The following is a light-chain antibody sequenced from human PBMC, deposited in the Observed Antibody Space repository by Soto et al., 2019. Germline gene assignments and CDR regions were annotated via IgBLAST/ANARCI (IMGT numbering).Light chain of an antibody. CDR2: EVY. J-gene: IGLJ1*01. Sequence: QSALTQPPSAYGSTRQSVTISCTGTSSDVGGYNYVSWYQHHPGKAPKLIIYEVYKRPSGVPDRFSGSKSGNTAALTVSGLQAEDEADYYCSSYVGTNSYVFGTGTKVTVL. V-gene: IGLV2-8*01. CDR1: SSDVGGYNY. CDR3: SSYVGTNSYV.